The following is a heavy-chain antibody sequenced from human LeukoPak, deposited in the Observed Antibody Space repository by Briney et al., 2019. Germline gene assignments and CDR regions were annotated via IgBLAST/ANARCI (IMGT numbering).Heavy chain of an antibody. CDR2: IYYSGST. CDR1: GGSISSYY. Sequence: SETLSLTCTVSGGSISSYYWSWIRQPPGKGLEWIGFIYYSGSTNYNPSLKSRVTISVDTSKNQFSLKLSSVTAADTAVYYCASAYSSGWYWFDPWGQGTLVTVSS. CDR3: ASAYSSGWYWFDP. D-gene: IGHD6-19*01. J-gene: IGHJ5*02. V-gene: IGHV4-59*01.